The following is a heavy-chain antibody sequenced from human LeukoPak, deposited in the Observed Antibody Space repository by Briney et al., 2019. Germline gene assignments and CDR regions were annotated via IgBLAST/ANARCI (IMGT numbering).Heavy chain of an antibody. V-gene: IGHV4-34*01. Sequence: SSETLSLTCAVYGGSFSGYYWSWIRQPPGKGLEWIGEINHSGSTNYNPSLKSRVTISVDTSKNQFSLKLSSVTAADTAVYYCARGPAAPRYNWFDPWGQGTLVTVSS. CDR1: GGSFSGYY. CDR3: ARGPAAPRYNWFDP. D-gene: IGHD2-2*01. J-gene: IGHJ5*02. CDR2: INHSGST.